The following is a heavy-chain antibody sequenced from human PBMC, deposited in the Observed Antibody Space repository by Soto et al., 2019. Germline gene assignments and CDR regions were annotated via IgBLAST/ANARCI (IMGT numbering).Heavy chain of an antibody. CDR3: AKDRHDYGYYYYGMDV. Sequence: QVQLVESGGGVVQPGRSLRLSCAASGFTFSSYGMHWVRQAPGKGLEWVAVISYDGSNIYYADSVKGRFTISRDNSKNTRYLQMNSLRSEDTAVYYCAKDRHDYGYYYYGMDVWGQGTTVTVSS. V-gene: IGHV3-30*18. CDR1: GFTFSSYG. J-gene: IGHJ6*02. CDR2: ISYDGSNI. D-gene: IGHD4-17*01.